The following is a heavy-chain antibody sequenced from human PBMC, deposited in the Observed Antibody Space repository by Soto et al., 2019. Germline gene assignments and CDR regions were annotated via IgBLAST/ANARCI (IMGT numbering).Heavy chain of an antibody. V-gene: IGHV3-23*01. D-gene: IGHD2-2*01. CDR1: GFTFSDYY. CDR2: ISDSGGST. J-gene: IGHJ6*02. Sequence: PGGSLRLSCAASGFTFSDYYMTWVREAPGKGLEWVSSISDSGGSTSYADSVKGRFSIPRDNSKNTLYLQMNSLRVEDTALYYCAKRIVPPSYYGMDVWGQGTTVTVSS. CDR3: AKRIVPPSYYGMDV.